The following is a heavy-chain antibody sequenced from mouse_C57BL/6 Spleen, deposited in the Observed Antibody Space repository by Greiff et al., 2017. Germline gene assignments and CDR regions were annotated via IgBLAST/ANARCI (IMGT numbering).Heavy chain of an antibody. CDR3: ARFYDGSSFDD. V-gene: IGHV1-69*01. CDR2: IDPSDSYT. D-gene: IGHD1-1*01. J-gene: IGHJ2*01. CDR1: GYTFTSYW. Sequence: QVQLQQPGAELVMPGASVKLSCKASGYTFTSYWMHWVKQRPGQGLEWIGEIDPSDSYTNYNQKFKGKSTLTVDKSSSTAYMQLSSLTSEDSAVYYCARFYDGSSFDDWGQGTTLTVSS.